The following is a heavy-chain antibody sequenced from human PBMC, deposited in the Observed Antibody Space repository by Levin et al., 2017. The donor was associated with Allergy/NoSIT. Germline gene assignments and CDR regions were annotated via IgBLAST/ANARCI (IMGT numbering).Heavy chain of an antibody. CDR2: ISYDGSNK. D-gene: IGHD4-17*01. CDR1: GFTFSSYA. CDR3: ARDYGDNGLGY. V-gene: IGHV3-30*04. J-gene: IGHJ4*02. Sequence: GESLKISCAASGFTFSSYAMHWVRQAPGKGLEWVAVISYDGSNKYYADSVKGRFTISRDNSKNTLYLQMNSLRAEDTAVYYCARDYGDNGLGYWGQGTLVTVSS.